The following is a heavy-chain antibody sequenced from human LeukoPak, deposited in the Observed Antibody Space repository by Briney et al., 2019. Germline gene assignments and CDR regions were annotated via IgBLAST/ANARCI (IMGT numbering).Heavy chain of an antibody. CDR2: IYSGGST. Sequence: GGSLRLSCAASGFTVSSNYMSWVRQAPGKGLEWVSVIYSGGSTYYADSVKGRFTISRDNSKNTLYLQMNSLRAEDTAVYYCARVHGGNFLDYWGQGTLVTVSS. CDR1: GFTVSSNY. CDR3: ARVHGGNFLDY. V-gene: IGHV3-66*01. D-gene: IGHD4-23*01. J-gene: IGHJ4*02.